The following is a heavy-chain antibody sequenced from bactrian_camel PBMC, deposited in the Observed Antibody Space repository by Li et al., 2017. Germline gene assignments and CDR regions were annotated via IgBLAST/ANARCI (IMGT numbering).Heavy chain of an antibody. CDR1: GRTYIKWC. V-gene: IGHV3S57*01. CDR2: FRGDGKT. CDR3: GADLCRGRPPTEPGYEYGF. D-gene: IGHD5*01. Sequence: HVQLVESGGESVQAGGSLRLSCAASGRTYIKWCMGWFRQAPGKEREGVAVFRGDGKTAYADSVKGRFIISKDNSANSLYLQMDSLTPEDTAMYYCGADLCRGRPPTEPGYEYGFWGQGTQVTVS. J-gene: IGHJ4*01.